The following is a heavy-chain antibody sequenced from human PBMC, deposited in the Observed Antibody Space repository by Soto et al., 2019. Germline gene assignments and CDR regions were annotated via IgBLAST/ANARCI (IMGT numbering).Heavy chain of an antibody. V-gene: IGHV1-69*13. CDR1: GGTFSSYA. D-gene: IGHD3-3*01. Sequence: SVKVSCKASGGTFSSYAISWVRQAPGQGLEWMGGIIPIFGTANYAQKFQGRVTITADESTSTAYMELSSLRSEDTAVYYCARSKIWMERNPYYFDYWGQGTLVTVSS. CDR3: ARSKIWMERNPYYFDY. CDR2: IIPIFGTA. J-gene: IGHJ4*02.